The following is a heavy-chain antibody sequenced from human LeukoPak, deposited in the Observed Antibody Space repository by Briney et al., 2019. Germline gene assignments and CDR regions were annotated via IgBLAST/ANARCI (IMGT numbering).Heavy chain of an antibody. CDR2: ISWNSGSI. J-gene: IGHJ4*02. Sequence: GGSLRLSCAASGFTFDDYAMHWVRQAPGKGLEWVSDISWNSGSIGYADSVKGRFTISRDNAKNSLYLQMNSLRAEDTALYYCAKDISMTTTDYFDYWGQGTLVTVSS. CDR1: GFTFDDYA. D-gene: IGHD1/OR15-1a*01. V-gene: IGHV3-9*01. CDR3: AKDISMTTTDYFDY.